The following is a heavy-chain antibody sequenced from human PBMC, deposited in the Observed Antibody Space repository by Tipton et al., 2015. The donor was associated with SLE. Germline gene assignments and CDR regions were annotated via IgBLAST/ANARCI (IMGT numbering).Heavy chain of an antibody. CDR2: GHSSGIT. Sequence: TLSLTCTLSGGSISGYYWTWIRQPPGKGLEWIGYGHSSGITNYNPSLRSRVTIYLDTSKNQISLHLRSVTAADTALYHCARGRALDPWGQGTLITVSS. V-gene: IGHV4-59*01. CDR1: GGSISGYY. CDR3: ARGRALDP. J-gene: IGHJ5*02.